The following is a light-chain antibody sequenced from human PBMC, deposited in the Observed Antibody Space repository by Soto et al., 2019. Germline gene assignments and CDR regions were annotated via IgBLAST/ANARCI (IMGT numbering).Light chain of an antibody. V-gene: IGLV2-11*01. CDR2: DVT. J-gene: IGLJ1*01. Sequence: QSALTQPRSVSGSPGQSVTLSCTGTSSDVGGYDFVSWYQQHPGKAPKLMIYDVTKRPSGVPDRFSGSKSGNSASLTISGLQAEDEADYYCSSYTDSSNYVFGTGTKLTVL. CDR1: SSDVGGYDF. CDR3: SSYTDSSNYV.